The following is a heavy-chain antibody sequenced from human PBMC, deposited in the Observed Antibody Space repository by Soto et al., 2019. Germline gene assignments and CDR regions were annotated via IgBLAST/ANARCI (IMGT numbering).Heavy chain of an antibody. CDR1: GGSISSGDYY. CDR3: ARNERDSSGWPNPFDY. CDR2: IYYSGST. J-gene: IGHJ4*02. D-gene: IGHD6-19*01. V-gene: IGHV4-30-4*01. Sequence: QVQLQESGPGLVKPSQTLSLTCTVSGGSISSGDYYWSWIRQPPGKGLEWIGYIYYSGSTYYNPSLKSRVTISVDTSKNQFSLKLSSVTAADTAVYYCARNERDSSGWPNPFDYWGQGTLVTVSS.